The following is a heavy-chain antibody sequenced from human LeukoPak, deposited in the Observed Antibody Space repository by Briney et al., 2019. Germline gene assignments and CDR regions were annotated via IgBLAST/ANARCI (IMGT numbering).Heavy chain of an antibody. CDR2: ISSSGSTI. J-gene: IGHJ5*02. CDR3: ARGADGVSSNSRGWFDP. D-gene: IGHD2-15*01. CDR1: GFTFSNYE. V-gene: IGHV3-48*03. Sequence: GGSLRLSCAASGFTFSNYEMNWVRQAPGKGLEWISCISSSGSTIYYADSVKGRFTISRDNAKNSLSLQMNSLRAEDTAVYSCARGADGVSSNSRGWFDPWGQGTLVTVSS.